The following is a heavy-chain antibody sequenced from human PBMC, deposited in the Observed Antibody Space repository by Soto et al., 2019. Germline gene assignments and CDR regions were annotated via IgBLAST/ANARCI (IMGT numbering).Heavy chain of an antibody. Sequence: QVQLVQSGAEVKKPGSSVKVSCKASGDTFSFYTINWVRQAPGLGREWMGRVNPIVSMSNYAQKFQGRVTITAGKSTNQACMQLSSLRSEDTAIYYCAASYGSGYRAFDYWAQGALVTVSS. D-gene: IGHD3-10*01. J-gene: IGHJ4*02. V-gene: IGHV1-69*02. CDR2: VNPIVSMS. CDR3: AASYGSGYRAFDY. CDR1: GDTFSFYT.